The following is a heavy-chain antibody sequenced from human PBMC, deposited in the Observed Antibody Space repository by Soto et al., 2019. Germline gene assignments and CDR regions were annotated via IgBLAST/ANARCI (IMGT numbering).Heavy chain of an antibody. D-gene: IGHD3-22*01. J-gene: IGHJ4*02. V-gene: IGHV4-31*03. CDR3: ARVNRDYDSSGYYSPLDY. CDR2: IYYSGST. CDR1: GRYISSGGYY. Sequence: QVQLQESGPGLVKPSQTLSLTCTVAGRYISSGGYYWSWIRQHPGKGLERIGYIYYSGSTYYTPSLRSRVTISVDPSKNQFSLKLSSVTAADTAVYYCARVNRDYDSSGYYSPLDYWGQGTLVTVSS.